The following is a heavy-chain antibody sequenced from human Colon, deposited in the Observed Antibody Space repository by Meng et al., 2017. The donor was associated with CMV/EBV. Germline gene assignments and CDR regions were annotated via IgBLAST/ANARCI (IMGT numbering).Heavy chain of an antibody. V-gene: IGHV3-35*01. D-gene: IGHD3-22*01. Sequence: SWAAAQFTLNYSDMNWGYEPPGKRRGWVSVVHSIGTRAQYADSVKGRFTISRDNAKKSLFLQMQSLRVEDTAVYYCVKDVGGTMMEATGWLESWGQGTLVTVSS. CDR3: VKDVGGTMMEATGWLES. CDR1: QFTLNYSD. J-gene: IGHJ5*01. CDR2: VHSIGTRA.